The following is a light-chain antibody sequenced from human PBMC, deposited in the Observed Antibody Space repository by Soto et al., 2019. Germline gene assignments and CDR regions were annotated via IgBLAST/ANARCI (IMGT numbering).Light chain of an antibody. CDR3: QQYYSYPVT. Sequence: AIRMTQSPSSLSASTGDRFTITCRARQGISSYLAWYQQKPGKAPKLLIYAASTLQSGVPSRFSGSGSGTDFTLTISCLQSEDFATYYCQQYYSYPVTFGQGTKLEIK. CDR1: QGISSY. CDR2: AAS. V-gene: IGKV1-8*01. J-gene: IGKJ2*01.